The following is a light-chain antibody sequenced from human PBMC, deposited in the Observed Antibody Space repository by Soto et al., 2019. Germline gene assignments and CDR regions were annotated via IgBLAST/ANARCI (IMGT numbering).Light chain of an antibody. V-gene: IGLV2-8*01. CDR3: SLYAGSNKVVV. J-gene: IGLJ2*01. CDR2: EVS. CDR1: SSDVGGYNY. Sequence: QSALTQPPSATGSPGQSVTISCTGTSSDVGGYNYVSWYQQHPGKAPKLMIYEVSKRPSGVPDRFSGSKSGNTASLTVSGLQAEDEADYYCSLYAGSNKVVVFGGGTKVTVL.